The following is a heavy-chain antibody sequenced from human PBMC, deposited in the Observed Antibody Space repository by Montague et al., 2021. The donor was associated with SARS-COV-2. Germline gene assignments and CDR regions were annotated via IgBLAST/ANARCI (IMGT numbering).Heavy chain of an antibody. CDR2: ISWKSGSI. CDR1: GFTFDDYA. Sequence: SLRLSCAASGFTFDDYAMHWVRQAPGKGLEWVSGISWKSGSIAYADSVKGRFTISRDNAKNSLYLQMNSLRAEDTALYYCAKVMRGDYYDSSGSPDGFDIGGQGTMVTVSS. J-gene: IGHJ3*02. CDR3: AKVMRGDYYDSSGSPDGFDI. D-gene: IGHD3-22*01. V-gene: IGHV3-9*01.